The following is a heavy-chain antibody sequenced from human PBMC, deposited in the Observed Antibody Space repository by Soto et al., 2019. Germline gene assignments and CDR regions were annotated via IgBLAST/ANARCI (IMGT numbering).Heavy chain of an antibody. D-gene: IGHD3-22*01. CDR1: GYTLTELS. V-gene: IGHV1-24*01. CDR3: ATASWRYYDSSGYNY. Sequence: AASVKVSCKVSGYTLTELSMHWVRQAPGKGLEWMGGFDPEDGETIYAQKFQGRVTMTEDTSTDTAYMELSSLRSEDTAVYYCATASWRYYDSSGYNYWGQGTLVTVSS. J-gene: IGHJ4*02. CDR2: FDPEDGET.